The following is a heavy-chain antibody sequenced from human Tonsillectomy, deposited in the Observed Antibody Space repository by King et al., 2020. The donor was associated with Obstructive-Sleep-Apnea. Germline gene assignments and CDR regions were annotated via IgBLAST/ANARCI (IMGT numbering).Heavy chain of an antibody. CDR3: AKEPRAAGYSAFDI. V-gene: IGHV3-30*02. J-gene: IGHJ3*02. D-gene: IGHD6-13*01. CDR2: VSYDGRNK. Sequence: VQLVQSGGGVVQPGGSLRLSCAASGFTFSTYGMHWVRQAPGKGLEWVAFVSYDGRNKYYADSVKGRFTISRDNSNSTLFLQMNSLRAEDTAVYYCAKEPRAAGYSAFDIWGQGTMVTVSS. CDR1: GFTFSTYG.